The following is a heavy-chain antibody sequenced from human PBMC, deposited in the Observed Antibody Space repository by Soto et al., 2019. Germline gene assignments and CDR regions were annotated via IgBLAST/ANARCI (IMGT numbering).Heavy chain of an antibody. J-gene: IGHJ4*02. D-gene: IGHD3-16*01. CDR1: GFTFSSYW. CDR2: IHSDGSST. V-gene: IGHV3-74*01. CDR3: ARELWLPFDY. Sequence: EVQLVESGGGLVQPGGSRRLSCAASGFTFSSYWMHWVRQAPGKGLVWVSRIHSDGSSTSYADSVKGRFTISRDNAKNTLYLQMISLRAEDTAVYYCARELWLPFDYWGQGTLVTVSS.